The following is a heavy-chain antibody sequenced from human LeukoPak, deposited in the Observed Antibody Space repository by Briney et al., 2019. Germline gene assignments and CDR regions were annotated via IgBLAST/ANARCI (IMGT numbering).Heavy chain of an antibody. J-gene: IGHJ4*02. Sequence: GGSLRLSCAASGFTFSSYEMNWVRQAPGKGLEWVSYISSRGSTIYYADSVKGRFTISRDNAKNSLYLQMNSLRAEDTAVYYCARLRGQWLAPTDYWGQGTLVTASS. CDR3: ARLRGQWLAPTDY. V-gene: IGHV3-48*03. CDR2: ISSRGSTI. D-gene: IGHD6-19*01. CDR1: GFTFSSYE.